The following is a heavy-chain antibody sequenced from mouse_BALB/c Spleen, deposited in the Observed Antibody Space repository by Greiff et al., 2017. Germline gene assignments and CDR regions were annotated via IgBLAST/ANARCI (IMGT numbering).Heavy chain of an antibody. V-gene: IGHV4-2*02. CDR3: ARRLRLGAMDY. CDR2: INPGSSTI. D-gene: IGHD1-2*01. J-gene: IGHJ4*01. Sequence: EVKVEESGGGLVQPGGSLNLSCAASGFDFSRYWMSWARQAPGKGQEWIGEINPGSSTINYTPSLKDKFIISRDNAKNTLYLQMSKVRSEDTALYYCARRLRLGAMDYWGQGTSVTVSS. CDR1: GFDFSRYW.